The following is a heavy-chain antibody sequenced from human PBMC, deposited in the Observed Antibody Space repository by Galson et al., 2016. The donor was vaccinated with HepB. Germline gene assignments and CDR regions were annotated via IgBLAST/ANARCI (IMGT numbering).Heavy chain of an antibody. D-gene: IGHD2-2*01. Sequence: SLRLSCAASGLTFSRHVMHWVRQAPGKGLEWVAFIWYDGSKKYYGTSVEGRFTISRDNSKNTLYLQMNSLRVEDTAVYYCARGTETSWYGQFDYWGQGTLVTVSS. J-gene: IGHJ4*02. V-gene: IGHV3-33*01. CDR3: ARGTETSWYGQFDY. CDR1: GLTFSRHV. CDR2: IWYDGSKK.